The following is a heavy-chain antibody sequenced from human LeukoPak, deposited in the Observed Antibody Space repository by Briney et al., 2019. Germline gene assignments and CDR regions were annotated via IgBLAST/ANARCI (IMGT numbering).Heavy chain of an antibody. V-gene: IGHV1-46*01. CDR1: GYTFTSYY. D-gene: IGHD3-3*01. Sequence: ASVKVSCKASGYTFTSYYMHWVRQAPGQGLEWMGIINPSGGSTSYAQKFQGRVTMTRDTSTSTVYMELSSLSSEDTAVYYCARGIPVTLGRFLEWLLYWGQGTLVTVSS. CDR3: ARGIPVTLGRFLEWLLY. CDR2: INPSGGST. J-gene: IGHJ4*02.